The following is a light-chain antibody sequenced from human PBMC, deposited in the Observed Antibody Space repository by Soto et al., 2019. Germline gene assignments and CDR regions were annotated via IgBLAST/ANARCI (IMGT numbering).Light chain of an antibody. CDR3: AAWDDSLSGVV. CDR1: SSNIGSNY. CDR2: SNN. V-gene: IGLV1-47*02. J-gene: IGLJ2*01. Sequence: QPVLTQPPSASGTPGQRVTISCSGSSSNIGSNYVYWYQQLPGTAPKLLIYSNNQRPSGVPDRFSASKSGTSASLAISGLRSEDEADYYCAAWDDSLSGVVFGGGTKVTVL.